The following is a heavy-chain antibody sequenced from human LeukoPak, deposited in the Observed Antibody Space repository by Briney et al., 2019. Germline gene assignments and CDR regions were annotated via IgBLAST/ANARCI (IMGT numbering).Heavy chain of an antibody. CDR1: GYTFTTYD. CDR3: ARYIQLWSRALGY. D-gene: IGHD5-18*01. Sequence: ASVKVSCKASGYTFTTYDINWVRQATGQGLEWMGWMNPSSGNTGYAQKFQGRVTITRNTSISTAYMELSSLRSEDTAVYYCARYIQLWSRALGYWGQGTLVTVSS. CDR2: MNPSSGNT. V-gene: IGHV1-8*01. J-gene: IGHJ4*02.